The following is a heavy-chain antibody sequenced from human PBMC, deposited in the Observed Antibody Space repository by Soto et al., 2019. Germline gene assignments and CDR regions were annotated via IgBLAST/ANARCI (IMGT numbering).Heavy chain of an antibody. CDR3: AKDGLYDNLPGIVDY. J-gene: IGHJ4*02. CDR2: ISYDGSNK. Sequence: QVQLVESGGGVVQPGRSLRLSCAASGFTFSSYGMHWVRQAPGKGLEWVAFISYDGSNKYYADSVKGRFTISRDNSKNTLYLQMNSLRAEDTAVYYCAKDGLYDNLPGIVDYWGQGTLITLSS. V-gene: IGHV3-30*18. D-gene: IGHD3-9*01. CDR1: GFTFSSYG.